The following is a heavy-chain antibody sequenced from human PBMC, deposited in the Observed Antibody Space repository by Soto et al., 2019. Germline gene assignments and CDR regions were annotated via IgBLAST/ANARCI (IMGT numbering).Heavy chain of an antibody. CDR2: IYYSGST. CDR1: GGSISSSSYY. Sequence: SETLSLTCTVSGGSISSSSYYWGWIRQPPGKGLEWIGSIYYSGSTYYNPSLKIRVTISVDTSKNQFSLKLSSVTAADTAVYYCARHEVEYSSGWYGAREENWGQGTLVTVSS. J-gene: IGHJ4*02. V-gene: IGHV4-39*01. CDR3: ARHEVEYSSGWYGAREEN. D-gene: IGHD6-19*01.